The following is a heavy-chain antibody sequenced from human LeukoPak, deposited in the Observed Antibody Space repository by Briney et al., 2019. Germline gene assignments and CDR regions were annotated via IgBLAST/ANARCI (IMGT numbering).Heavy chain of an antibody. CDR2: NNPGGGTV. Sequence: ASVKVSCKASGYSFTTYYLHWVRQAPGQGLEWMGINNPGGGTVVHGQKFQGRVSMTRDMSTSTVYMELSSLTSEDTAVYYCASDGIEGDYYYMDVGGRGTRVTV. CDR3: ASDGIEGDYYYMDV. J-gene: IGHJ6*03. CDR1: GYSFTTYY. V-gene: IGHV1-46*01. D-gene: IGHD1-14*01.